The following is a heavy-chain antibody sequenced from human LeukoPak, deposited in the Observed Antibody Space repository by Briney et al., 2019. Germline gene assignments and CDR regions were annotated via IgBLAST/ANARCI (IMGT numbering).Heavy chain of an antibody. D-gene: IGHD5-24*01. Sequence: GGSLRLSCAASGFTFSNAWMSWVRQAPGKALEWVGRIKSKTDGGTTDYAAPVKGRFTISRDDSKNTLYLQMNSLKTEDTAVYYCTTVAGRRDGYNNWGQGTLVTVSS. J-gene: IGHJ4*02. CDR3: TTVAGRRDGYNN. CDR1: GFTFSNAW. V-gene: IGHV3-15*01. CDR2: IKSKTDGGTT.